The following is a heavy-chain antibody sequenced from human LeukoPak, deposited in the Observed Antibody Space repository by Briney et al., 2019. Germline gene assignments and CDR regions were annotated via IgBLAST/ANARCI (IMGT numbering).Heavy chain of an antibody. J-gene: IGHJ6*03. CDR2: ISSSSSTI. Sequence: PGGSLRLSCAASRFTFSSSTMNWVRQAPGKGLEWVSWISSSSSTIYYADSVKGRFTISRDNAKNSLYLQMNSLRAEDTAVYYCASFYESSGWGGYYYYEYMDVWGKGTTVTVSS. V-gene: IGHV3-48*01. CDR3: ASFYESSGWGGYYYYEYMDV. D-gene: IGHD3-22*01. CDR1: RFTFSSST.